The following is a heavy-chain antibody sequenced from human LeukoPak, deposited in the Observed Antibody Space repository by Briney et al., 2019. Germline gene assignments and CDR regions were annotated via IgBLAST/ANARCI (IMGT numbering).Heavy chain of an antibody. CDR3: ARDLMVCRSTSCYMSPNYFDY. V-gene: IGHV1-18*01. D-gene: IGHD2-2*02. CDR1: GYTFTSYG. Sequence: ASVKVSCKASGYTFTSYGISWVRQAPGQGLEWMGWISAYNGNTNYAQKLQGRVTMTRDTSISTAYMELSRLRSDDTAVYYCARDLMVCRSTSCYMSPNYFDYWGQGTLVTVSS. J-gene: IGHJ4*02. CDR2: ISAYNGNT.